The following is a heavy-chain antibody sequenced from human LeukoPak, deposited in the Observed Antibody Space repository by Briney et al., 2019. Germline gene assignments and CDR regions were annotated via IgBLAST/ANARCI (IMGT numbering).Heavy chain of an antibody. CDR1: GGSINSDY. CDR3: AREYGGWYYFDY. J-gene: IGHJ4*02. Sequence: SETLSLTCTVSGGSINSDYWSWIRQPPGKGLEWIGYVYYSGSTNYNPSLKSRVTISVDTSKNQFSLRLRPVTAADTAVYYCAREYGGWYYFDYWGQGTLVTVSS. V-gene: IGHV4-59*01. CDR2: VYYSGST. D-gene: IGHD6-19*01.